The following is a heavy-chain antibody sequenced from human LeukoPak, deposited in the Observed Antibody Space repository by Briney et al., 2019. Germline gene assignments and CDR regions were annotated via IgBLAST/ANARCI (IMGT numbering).Heavy chain of an antibody. J-gene: IGHJ3*02. CDR2: ISTSATTI. CDR3: ARAGHVITMIVVLDAFDI. V-gene: IGHV3-48*03. CDR1: GFTFSSYE. D-gene: IGHD3-22*01. Sequence: GGSLRPSCTASGFTFSSYEMNWVRQAPGQGLEWVSYISTSATTISYADSVKGRFTISRDNAKNSLYLQMNTLRAEDTAVYYCARAGHVITMIVVLDAFDIWGQGTMVTVSS.